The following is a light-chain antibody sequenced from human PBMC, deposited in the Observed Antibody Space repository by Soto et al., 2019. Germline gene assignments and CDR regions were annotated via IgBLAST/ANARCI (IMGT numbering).Light chain of an antibody. CDR3: QSYDSMSGWV. Sequence: QSVLTQPPSVSGAPGRRVTISCTGRSSNIGAGYDVHWYQQLPGTAPKLLIYGNNNRPSGVPDRFSGSKSGTSASLAITGLQAEDEADYYCQSYDSMSGWVFGGGTKLTVL. J-gene: IGLJ3*02. CDR1: SSNIGAGYD. CDR2: GNN. V-gene: IGLV1-40*01.